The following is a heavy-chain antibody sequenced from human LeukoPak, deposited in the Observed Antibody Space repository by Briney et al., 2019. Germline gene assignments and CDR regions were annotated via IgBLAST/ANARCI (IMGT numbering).Heavy chain of an antibody. CDR2: INHSGST. J-gene: IGHJ4*02. Sequence: SETLSLTCAVYGGSFSGYYWSWIRQPPGKGLEWIGEINHSGSTNYNPSLKSRVTISVDTSKNQFSLKLSSVTAADTAVYYCARVQPATAIGYWGQGTLVTVSS. V-gene: IGHV4-34*01. CDR1: GGSFSGYY. D-gene: IGHD2-21*02. CDR3: ARVQPATAIGY.